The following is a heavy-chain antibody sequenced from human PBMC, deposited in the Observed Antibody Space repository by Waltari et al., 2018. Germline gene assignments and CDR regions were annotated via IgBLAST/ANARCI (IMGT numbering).Heavy chain of an antibody. CDR1: GFTFGDYA. J-gene: IGHJ6*02. CDR3: TRDRGTVTVGYYYYGMDV. CDR2: IRSKAYGGTT. V-gene: IGHV3-49*03. D-gene: IGHD4-17*01. Sequence: EVQLVESGGGLVQPGQSLRLSCTASGFTFGDYAMNWFRQAPGKGLEWVGFIRSKAYGGTTEYAASVKGRFTISRDDSKSIAYLQMNSLKTEDTAVYYCTRDRGTVTVGYYYYGMDVWGQGTTVTVSS.